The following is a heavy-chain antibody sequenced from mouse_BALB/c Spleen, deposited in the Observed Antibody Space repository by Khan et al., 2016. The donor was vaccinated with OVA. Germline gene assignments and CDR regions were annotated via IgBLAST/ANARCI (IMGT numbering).Heavy chain of an antibody. J-gene: IGHJ4*01. CDR1: GFTFSSYT. Sequence: DVKLVESGGGLVQPGGSLKLSCAAPGFTFSSYTMSWVRQTPDKRLEWVAFISHGGSSVYYPDTVKGRFTSSRDNAKNTLYLQMSSLKSEDTAMYYCTRPSTTQYDYGMDYWGQGTSVIVSS. CDR2: ISHGGSSV. V-gene: IGHV5-12-2*01. D-gene: IGHD1-1*01. CDR3: TRPSTTQYDYGMDY.